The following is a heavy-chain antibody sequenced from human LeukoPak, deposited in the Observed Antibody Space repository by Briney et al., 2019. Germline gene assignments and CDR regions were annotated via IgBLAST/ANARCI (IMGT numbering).Heavy chain of an antibody. J-gene: IGHJ4*02. V-gene: IGHV3-53*01. CDR1: GFSVTNNY. CDR3: AKVSWEQVDPDY. D-gene: IGHD1-26*01. CDR2: FYVGGAT. Sequence: GGSLRLSCAVSGFSVTNNYMSWVRQAPGKGLEWVSVFYVGGATYYADSVKGRFTISRDNSENTLYLQMKSLRAEDTAVCYCAKVSWEQVDPDYWSQGTLVTVSS.